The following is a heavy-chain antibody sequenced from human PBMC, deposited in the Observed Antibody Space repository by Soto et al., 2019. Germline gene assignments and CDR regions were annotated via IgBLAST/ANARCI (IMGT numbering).Heavy chain of an antibody. D-gene: IGHD3-3*01. Sequence: QVQLQESGPGLVKPSETLSLTCTVSGGSISSYYWSWIRQPPGKGLEWIGYIYYSGSTNYNPSLKSRVTISVDTSKNQFSLKLSSVTAADTAVYYCARGRSGASYGMDVWGQGTTVTVSS. CDR1: GGSISSYY. J-gene: IGHJ6*02. CDR3: ARGRSGASYGMDV. CDR2: IYYSGST. V-gene: IGHV4-59*01.